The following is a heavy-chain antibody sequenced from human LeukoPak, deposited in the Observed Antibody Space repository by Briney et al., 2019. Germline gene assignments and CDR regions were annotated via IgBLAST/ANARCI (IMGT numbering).Heavy chain of an antibody. V-gene: IGHV1-8*01. CDR2: MNPNSGNT. Sequence: ASVKVSCKASGYTFASYDINWVRQATGQGLEWMGWMNPNSGNTGYAQKFQGRVTMTRNTSISTAYMELSSLRSEDTAVYYCAREWITNPFAPLGVWGKGTTVTVSS. CDR3: AREWITNPFAPLGV. D-gene: IGHD3-16*01. CDR1: GYTFASYD. J-gene: IGHJ6*04.